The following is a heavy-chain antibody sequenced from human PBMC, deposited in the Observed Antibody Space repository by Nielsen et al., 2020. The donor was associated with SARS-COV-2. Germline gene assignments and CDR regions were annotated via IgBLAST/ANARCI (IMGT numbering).Heavy chain of an antibody. V-gene: IGHV4-59*12. CDR1: GGSISSYY. Sequence: SETLSLTCTVSGGSISSYYWSWIRQPPGKGLEWIGYIYYSGSTNYNPSLKSRVTISVDTSKNQFSLKLSSVTAADTAVYYCARGRSSSWYLNAFDIWGQGTMVTVSS. CDR3: ARGRSSSWYLNAFDI. D-gene: IGHD6-13*01. J-gene: IGHJ3*02. CDR2: IYYSGST.